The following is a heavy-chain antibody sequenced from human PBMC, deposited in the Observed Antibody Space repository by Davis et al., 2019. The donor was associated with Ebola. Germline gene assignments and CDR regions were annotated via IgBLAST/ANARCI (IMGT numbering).Heavy chain of an antibody. CDR3: ARSTAISPFDY. J-gene: IGHJ4*02. Sequence: SVKVSCKASGYTFTSYGISWVRQAPGQGLEWMGRIIPILGIANYAQKFQGRVTITADKSTSTAYMELSSLRSEDTAVYYCARSTAISPFDYWGQGTLVTVSS. D-gene: IGHD3-9*01. CDR2: IIPILGIA. CDR1: GYTFTSYG. V-gene: IGHV1-69*04.